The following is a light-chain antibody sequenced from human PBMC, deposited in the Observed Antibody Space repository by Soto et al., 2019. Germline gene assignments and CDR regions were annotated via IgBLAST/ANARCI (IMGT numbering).Light chain of an antibody. CDR3: HHYSTVWA. CDR2: DAS. Sequence: DIQMTQSPSTLPSSVGDRVTITCRASQSISTGLAWFQQKPGKAPNLLIYDASTLESGVPSRFSGSGSGTEFTLTISCLQPDDFATYYCHHYSTVWAFGQRTQVHIK. V-gene: IGKV1-5*01. CDR1: QSISTG. J-gene: IGKJ1*01.